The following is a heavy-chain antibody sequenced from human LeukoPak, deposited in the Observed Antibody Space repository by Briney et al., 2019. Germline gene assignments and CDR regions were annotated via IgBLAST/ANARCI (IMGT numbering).Heavy chain of an antibody. CDR1: GFIFSSHG. J-gene: IGHJ4*02. D-gene: IGHD3-9*01. CDR2: IRSTVNGGTT. V-gene: IGHV3-49*04. Sequence: GGSLRLSCAASGFIFSSHGMNWVRQAPGKGLEWVAFIRSTVNGGTTEYAASVKGRFLISRDDSNSIAYLEMNGLKAEDTAIYYCTRDQLRDFDWFLNDHWGQGTLVTVSS. CDR3: TRDQLRDFDWFLNDH.